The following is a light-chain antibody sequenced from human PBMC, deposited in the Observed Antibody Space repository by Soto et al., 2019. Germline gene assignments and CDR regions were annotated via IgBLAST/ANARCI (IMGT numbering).Light chain of an antibody. V-gene: IGKV3-15*01. Sequence: EVVMTQSPATLSVSPGEGATLSCRASQSVSYHLAWYQQRPGQAPRILLYGASTRATGVPARFSGSGSGTEFTLTISSLQSEDFARYYCQHYFPWPRTFGQGTKVEIK. CDR3: QHYFPWPRT. J-gene: IGKJ1*01. CDR1: QSVSYH. CDR2: GAS.